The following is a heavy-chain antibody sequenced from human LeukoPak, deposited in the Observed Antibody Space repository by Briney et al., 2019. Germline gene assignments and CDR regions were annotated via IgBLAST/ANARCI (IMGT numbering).Heavy chain of an antibody. J-gene: IGHJ6*02. Sequence: ASETLSLTCSVSGDSIRSGDSYWGWIRQNPWKGLEWIGSIYYVGSTHYNPSLNSRQLTMSVDTLNTQSSLKLTYVTAADTAVYYCARLPITTRAMDVWGQGTTVTVSS. CDR3: ARLPITTRAMDV. V-gene: IGHV4-39*01. CDR2: IYYVGST. CDR1: GDSIRSGDSY. D-gene: IGHD3-3*01.